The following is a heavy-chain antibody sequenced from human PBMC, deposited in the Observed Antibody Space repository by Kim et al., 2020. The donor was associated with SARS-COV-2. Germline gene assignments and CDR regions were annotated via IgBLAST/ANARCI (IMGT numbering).Heavy chain of an antibody. CDR3: ARHFSGWAFGNEYFQH. CDR1: GGSISRSSYY. J-gene: IGHJ1*01. V-gene: IGHV4-39*01. D-gene: IGHD3-16*01. Sequence: SETLSLTCAVSGGSISRSSYYWGWIRQSPGKGLEWIGSMYYGGRTHYNPSLKSRVTISVDTSKNQFSLNLNSVTAADTAVYYCARHFSGWAFGNEYFQHWGQGTLVAVSS. CDR2: MYYGGRT.